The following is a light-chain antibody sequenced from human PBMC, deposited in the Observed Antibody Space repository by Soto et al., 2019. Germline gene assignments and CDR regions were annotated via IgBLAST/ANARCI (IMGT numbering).Light chain of an antibody. V-gene: IGLV7-43*01. CDR2: STS. J-gene: IGLJ3*02. Sequence: QAVVTQEPSLTVSPGGTVTLTCASSTGAVTSGHYTNWFQQKPGQAPRALIYSTSNKQTWTPALLSGSLLGGKAALTLSCVQLEDEADYYCLLNDAAAQPWVFGGGTKLTVL. CDR3: LLNDAAAQPWV. CDR1: TGAVTSGHY.